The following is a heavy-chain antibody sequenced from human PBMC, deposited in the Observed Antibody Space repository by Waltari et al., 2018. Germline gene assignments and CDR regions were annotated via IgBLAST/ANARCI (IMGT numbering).Heavy chain of an antibody. CDR3: LRGADL. J-gene: IGHJ4*02. CDR1: GVSFITSW. D-gene: IGHD3-3*01. V-gene: IGHV3-74*01. Sequence: EVQLVESGGGLVQPGGSLRLSCAASGVSFITSWMHWVRQAPGEWLVWVSRLSSDGIITNYADSVKGRFTISGDSAKNTLYLQMNSLRAEDTAVYYCLRGADLRGQGIPVIVSS. CDR2: LSSDGIIT.